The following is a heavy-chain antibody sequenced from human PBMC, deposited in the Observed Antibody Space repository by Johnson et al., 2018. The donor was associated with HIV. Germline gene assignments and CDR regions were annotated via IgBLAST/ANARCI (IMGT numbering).Heavy chain of an antibody. V-gene: IGHV3-11*04. Sequence: QVQLVECGGGLVKPGGSLRLSCAASGFTFSDYYMSWIRQAPGKGLERVSYFSSSGSTIYYADAVKCRYTISRDNAKNARYLQMTSLRTEDTAVYYCARRGYSSSGGAFDIWGQGTMVTVSS. D-gene: IGHD6-6*01. CDR2: FSSSGSTI. CDR3: ARRGYSSSGGAFDI. J-gene: IGHJ3*02. CDR1: GFTFSDYY.